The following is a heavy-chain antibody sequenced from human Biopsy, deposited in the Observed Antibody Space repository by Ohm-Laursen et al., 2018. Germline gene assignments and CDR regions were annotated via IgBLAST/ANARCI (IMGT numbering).Heavy chain of an antibody. Sequence: SLRLSCAASGVTLSGYSMNWVRQAPGTGLEWVSYITNSGGTVYYEDSVKGRFTVSRDNAKNSLYLQMDRLRAEDTAVYYCARPPWGHAYGYYNGMDVWGQGTTVIVSS. D-gene: IGHD3-10*01. CDR2: ITNSGGTV. J-gene: IGHJ6*02. V-gene: IGHV3-48*04. CDR1: GVTLSGYS. CDR3: ARPPWGHAYGYYNGMDV.